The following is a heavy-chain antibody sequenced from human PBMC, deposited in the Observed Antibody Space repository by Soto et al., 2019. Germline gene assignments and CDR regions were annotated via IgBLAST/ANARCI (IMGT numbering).Heavy chain of an antibody. CDR3: ARHGPRVYYDNSDYYYYGMDV. Sequence: GESLKISCKGSGYSFTIYWIGWVRQMPGKGLGGMGIIYPGDSDTRYSPSFQGQVTISADKSISTAYLQWSSLKASDTAMYYCARHGPRVYYDNSDYYYYGMDVWGQGTTVTVSS. CDR2: IYPGDSDT. V-gene: IGHV5-51*01. D-gene: IGHD3-22*01. CDR1: GYSFTIYW. J-gene: IGHJ6*02.